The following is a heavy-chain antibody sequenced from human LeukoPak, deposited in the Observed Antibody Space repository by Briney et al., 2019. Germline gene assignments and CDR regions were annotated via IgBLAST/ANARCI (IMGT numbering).Heavy chain of an antibody. Sequence: PGGSLRLSCAASGFTVSTKYMNWVRQAPGKGPEWVSVLYSGGSTYYAESVKGGFTISRDNSKNTLYLQINNLRVEDTAVYYCASEYWSGYSNFDYWGQGTLVTVSS. V-gene: IGHV3-53*01. CDR1: GFTVSTKY. CDR2: LYSGGST. CDR3: ASEYWSGYSNFDY. J-gene: IGHJ4*02. D-gene: IGHD3-3*01.